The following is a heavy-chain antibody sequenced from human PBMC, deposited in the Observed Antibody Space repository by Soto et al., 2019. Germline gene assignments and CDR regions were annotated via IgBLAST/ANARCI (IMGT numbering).Heavy chain of an antibody. CDR2: NSGSGGST. J-gene: IGHJ4*02. V-gene: IGHV3-23*01. Sequence: PGGSLRLSCAASGFTFSSYAMSWVRQAPGKGLEWVSANSGSGGSTYYADSVKGRFTISRDNSKNTLYLQMNSLRAEDTAVYYCAKDLAIGYCSGGSCYSGLFDYWGQGTLVTVSS. CDR1: GFTFSSYA. CDR3: AKDLAIGYCSGGSCYSGLFDY. D-gene: IGHD2-15*01.